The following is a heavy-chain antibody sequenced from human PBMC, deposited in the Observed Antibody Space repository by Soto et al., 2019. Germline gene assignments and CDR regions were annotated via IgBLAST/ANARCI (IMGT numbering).Heavy chain of an antibody. CDR1: GGSFTSNNW. CDR3: ASRDPGTSVDY. V-gene: IGHV4-4*02. CDR2: IYRTGST. Sequence: PSETLSLTCAVSGGSFTSNNWWTWVRQPPGQGLEWIGEIYRTGSTNYNPSLKSRVTISLDKSEHQFSLKVTSLTAADTAVYYCASRDPGTSVDYWGQGTLVTVYS. D-gene: IGHD1-7*01. J-gene: IGHJ4*02.